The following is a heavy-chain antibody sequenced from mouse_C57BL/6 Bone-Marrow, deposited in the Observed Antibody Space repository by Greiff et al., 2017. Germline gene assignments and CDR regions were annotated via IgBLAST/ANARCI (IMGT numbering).Heavy chain of an antibody. D-gene: IGHD1-1*01. J-gene: IGHJ3*01. Sequence: EVKLMESEGGLVQPGSSMKLSCTASGFTFSDYYMAWVRQVPEKGLEWVANINYDGSSTYYLDSLKSRFIISRDNAKNILYLQMSSLKSEDTATYYCAREEVISSFAYWGQRTLVTVSA. CDR3: AREEVISSFAY. CDR2: INYDGSST. CDR1: GFTFSDYY. V-gene: IGHV5-16*01.